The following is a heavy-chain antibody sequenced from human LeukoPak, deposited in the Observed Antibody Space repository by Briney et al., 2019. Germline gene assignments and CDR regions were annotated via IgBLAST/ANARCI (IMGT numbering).Heavy chain of an antibody. CDR2: INWNGGST. CDR1: GFTFDDHG. V-gene: IGHV3-20*04. D-gene: IGHD3-10*01. J-gene: IGHJ6*03. Sequence: PGGSLRLSCAASGFTFDDHGMSWVRQAPGKGLEWVSGINWNGGSTGYADSVKGRFTISRDDAKNSLYLQVSSLRAEDTALYYCARMVRGGYYYMDVWGKGTTVTVSS. CDR3: ARMVRGGYYYMDV.